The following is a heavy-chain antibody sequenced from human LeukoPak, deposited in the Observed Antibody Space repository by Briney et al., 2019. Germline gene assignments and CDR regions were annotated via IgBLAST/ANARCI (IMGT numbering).Heavy chain of an antibody. CDR3: AKGSTYYDILTPNWFDP. J-gene: IGHJ5*02. Sequence: GGSLRLSCAASGFTFSSYAMSWVRQAPGKGLEWLSAISGSGGSTYYADSVKGRFTISRDNSKNTLYLQMNSLRAEDTAVYYCAKGSTYYDILTPNWFDPWGQGTLVTVSS. D-gene: IGHD3-9*01. CDR2: ISGSGGST. CDR1: GFTFSSYA. V-gene: IGHV3-23*01.